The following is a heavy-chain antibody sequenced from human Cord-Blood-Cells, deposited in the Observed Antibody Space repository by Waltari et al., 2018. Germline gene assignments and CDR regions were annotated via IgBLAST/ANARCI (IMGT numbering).Heavy chain of an antibody. CDR2: ISSSSSTI. V-gene: IGHV3-48*02. CDR1: GFTFSSYS. Sequence: EVQLVESGGGLVQPGGSLRLSCAASGFTFSSYSIKRVPTAPGKGREGVSYISSSSSTIYYADSVKGRFTISRDNAKNSLYLQMNSLRDEDTAVYYCARVAYCGGDCYSTPYQYYFDYWGQGTLVTVSS. CDR3: ARVAYCGGDCYSTPYQYYFDY. D-gene: IGHD2-21*01. J-gene: IGHJ4*02.